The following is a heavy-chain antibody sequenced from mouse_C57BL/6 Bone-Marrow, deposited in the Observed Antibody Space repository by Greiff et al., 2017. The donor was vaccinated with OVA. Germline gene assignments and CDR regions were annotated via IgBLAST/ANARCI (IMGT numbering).Heavy chain of an antibody. D-gene: IGHD2-3*01. J-gene: IGHJ4*01. CDR3: ARRWSYYYAMDY. CDR2: IYPGSGST. Sequence: VQLQQSGAELVKPGASVKMSCKASGYTFTSYWITWVKQRPGQGLEWIGDIYPGSGSTNYNEKFKSKATLTVDTSSSTAYMQLSSLTSEDSAVYYCARRWSYYYAMDYWGRGTSVTVSS. V-gene: IGHV1-55*01. CDR1: GYTFTSYW.